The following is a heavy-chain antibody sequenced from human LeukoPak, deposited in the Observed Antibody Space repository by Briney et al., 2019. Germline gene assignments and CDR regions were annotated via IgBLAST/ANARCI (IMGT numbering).Heavy chain of an antibody. V-gene: IGHV1-2*02. Sequence: ASVKVSCKASGYTLTGYYMHWVRQAPGQGLEWMGWINPNSGGTNYAQKFQGRVTMTRDTSISTAYMELSRLRSDDTAVYYCARGDYDILTGYPYYFDYWGQGTLVTVSS. CDR3: ARGDYDILTGYPYYFDY. D-gene: IGHD3-9*01. CDR1: GYTLTGYY. CDR2: INPNSGGT. J-gene: IGHJ4*02.